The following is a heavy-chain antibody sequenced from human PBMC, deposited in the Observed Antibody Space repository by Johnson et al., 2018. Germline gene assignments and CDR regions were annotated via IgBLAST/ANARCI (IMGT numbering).Heavy chain of an antibody. J-gene: IGHJ3*02. Sequence: VQLVESGGGLVQPGGSLRLSCAASGFTVSSNYMSWVRQAPGKGLEWVSVIYSGGSTYYADSVKGRFTISRDNSKNTLYLQMNSRRAEDTAVYYCARDYRGSYSDALDIGGQGTMVTVSS. CDR3: ARDYRGSYSDALDI. V-gene: IGHV3-66*02. CDR2: IYSGGST. D-gene: IGHD1-26*01. CDR1: GFTVSSNY.